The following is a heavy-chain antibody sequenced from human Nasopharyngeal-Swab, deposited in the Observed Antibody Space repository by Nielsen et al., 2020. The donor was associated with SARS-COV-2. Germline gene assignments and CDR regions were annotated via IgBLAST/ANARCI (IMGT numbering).Heavy chain of an antibody. D-gene: IGHD2/OR15-2a*01. J-gene: IGHJ4*02. CDR2: ISGSGDISGSGGTT. CDR1: GFTFSSYV. Sequence: GGSLRLSCAASGFTFSSYVMSWVRQAPGKGLEWVSAISGSGDISGSGGTTYYADSVKGRFTISRDNSKNTLSLQMNSLRAEDTAVYYCAKDLRGPYFFWGQGTLVTVSS. CDR3: AKDLRGPYFF. V-gene: IGHV3-23*01.